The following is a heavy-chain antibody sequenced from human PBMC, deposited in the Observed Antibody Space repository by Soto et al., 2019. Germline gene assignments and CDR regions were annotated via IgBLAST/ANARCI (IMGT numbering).Heavy chain of an antibody. CDR3: ARGGVEWSQTYYFDY. CDR1: GFTFSSYS. Sequence: EVQLVESGGGLVKPGGSLRLSCAASGFTFSSYSMNWVRQAPGKGLEWVSSISSSSSYIYYADSVKGRFTISRDNAKNSLYLQMNSLRAEDTAVYYCARGGVEWSQTYYFDYWGQGTLVTVSS. D-gene: IGHD3-3*01. V-gene: IGHV3-21*01. CDR2: ISSSSSYI. J-gene: IGHJ4*02.